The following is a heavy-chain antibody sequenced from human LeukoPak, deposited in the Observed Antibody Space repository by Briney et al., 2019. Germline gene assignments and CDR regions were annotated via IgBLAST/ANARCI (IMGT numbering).Heavy chain of an antibody. D-gene: IGHD3-10*01. V-gene: IGHV4-38-2*02. CDR1: GYSIGSGYY. CDR3: ARDTYYYGWGSQTPHFDY. CDR2: IYHSGST. Sequence: SETLSLTCTVSGYSIGSGYYWAWIRQPPGKGLEWIGSIYHSGSTYYNPSLKSRVTISVDTSKNQFSLKLSSVTAADTAVYYCARDTYYYGWGSQTPHFDYWGQGTLVTVSS. J-gene: IGHJ4*02.